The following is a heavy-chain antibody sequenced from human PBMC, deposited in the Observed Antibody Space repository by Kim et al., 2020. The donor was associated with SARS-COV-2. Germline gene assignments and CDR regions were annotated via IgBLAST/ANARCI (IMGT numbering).Heavy chain of an antibody. D-gene: IGHD2-2*01. J-gene: IGHJ6*02. CDR2: ISSSSTI. V-gene: IGHV3-48*02. CDR3: ARDQGYCSSTSCYYYYYGMDV. Sequence: GGSLRLSCAASGFTFSSYSMNWVRQAPGKGLEWVSYISSSSTIYYADSVKGRFTISRDNAKNSLYLQMNSLRDEDTAVYYCARDQGYCSSTSCYYYYYGMDVWGQGTTVTVSS. CDR1: GFTFSSYS.